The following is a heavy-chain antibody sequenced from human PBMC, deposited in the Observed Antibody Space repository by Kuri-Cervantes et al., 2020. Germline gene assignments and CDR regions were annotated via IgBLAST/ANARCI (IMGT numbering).Heavy chain of an antibody. J-gene: IGHJ2*01. D-gene: IGHD4-23*01. CDR1: GFTVSSNY. V-gene: IGHV3-66*01. Sequence: GGSLRLSCAASGFTVSSNYMSWVRQAPGKGLEWVSVIYSGGSTYYADSVKGRFTISRDNSKNTLYLQMNSLRAEDTAVFYCAREYGGNHRYFDLWGRGTLVTVSS. CDR2: IYSGGST. CDR3: AREYGGNHRYFDL.